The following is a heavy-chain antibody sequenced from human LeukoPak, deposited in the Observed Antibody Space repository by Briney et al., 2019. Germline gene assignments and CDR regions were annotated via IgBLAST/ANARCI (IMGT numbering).Heavy chain of an antibody. V-gene: IGHV4-39*02. D-gene: IGHD1-26*01. CDR1: GGSISSTSYY. CDR3: ARLLVLQGWFDP. CDR2: IYYSGTI. J-gene: IGHJ5*02. Sequence: NPSETLSLTCTVSGGSISSTSYYWGWIRQPPGKGLEWIANIYYSGTIYYNPSLKSRVTISVDTSNNYFSLKLSSVTAADTAVYYCARLLVLQGWFDPWGQGTLVTVSS.